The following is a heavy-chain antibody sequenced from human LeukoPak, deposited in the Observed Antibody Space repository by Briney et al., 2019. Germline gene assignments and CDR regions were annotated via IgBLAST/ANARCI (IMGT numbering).Heavy chain of an antibody. Sequence: GGSLRLSCAASGFTFSIYDMSWVRQAPGKGLEWVSAISGSGGSTYYADSVKGRFTISRDNSKNTLYLQMNSLRAEDTAVYYCAKGDGSGYLGLGYWGQGTLVTVSS. CDR3: AKGDGSGYLGLGY. J-gene: IGHJ4*02. CDR1: GFTFSIYD. V-gene: IGHV3-23*01. D-gene: IGHD3-22*01. CDR2: ISGSGGST.